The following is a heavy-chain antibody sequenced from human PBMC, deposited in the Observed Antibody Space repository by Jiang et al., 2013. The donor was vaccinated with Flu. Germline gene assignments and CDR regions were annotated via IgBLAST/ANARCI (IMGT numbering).Heavy chain of an antibody. J-gene: IGHJ4*02. D-gene: IGHD5-24*01. CDR2: ISYSGST. V-gene: IGHV4-59*01. CDR3: TRDRRDGYNYVDI. Sequence: KPSETLSLTCTVSGGSISSYYWSWIRQSPGKGLEWIGYISYSGSTNYNPSLESRVSISVDTSKNQFSLKLTSVTAADTAVYFCTRDRRDGYNYVDIWGQGTLVTVSS. CDR1: GGSISSYY.